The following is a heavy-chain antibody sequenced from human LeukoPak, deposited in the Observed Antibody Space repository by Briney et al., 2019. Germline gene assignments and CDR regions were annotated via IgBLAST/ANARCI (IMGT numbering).Heavy chain of an antibody. V-gene: IGHV3-23*01. CDR3: AKEGSGVATIETHFDY. D-gene: IGHD5-12*01. CDR2: ISGSDAST. J-gene: IGHJ4*02. Sequence: GGSLRLSCAASGFTLSSYAMSWVRQAPGKGLEWVSVISGSDASTYYADSVKGRFTISRDDSKNTLYLQMNSLRAEDTAVYYCAKEGSGVATIETHFDYWGQGTLVTVSS. CDR1: GFTLSSYA.